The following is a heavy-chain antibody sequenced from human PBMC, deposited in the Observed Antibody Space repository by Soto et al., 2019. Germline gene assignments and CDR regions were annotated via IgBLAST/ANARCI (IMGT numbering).Heavy chain of an antibody. CDR2: IIPIFGTA. J-gene: IGHJ4*02. V-gene: IGHV1-69*01. CDR1: GGTFSSYA. CDR3: CMVRGAPDPYYFDY. D-gene: IGHD3-10*01. Sequence: QVQLVQSGAEVKKPGSSVKVSCKASGGTFSSYAISWVRQAPGQGLEWMGGIIPIFGTANYAQKFQGRVTIIADESTSTAYMELSSLRSEGTAVYYCCMVRGAPDPYYFDYWGQGTLVTVSS.